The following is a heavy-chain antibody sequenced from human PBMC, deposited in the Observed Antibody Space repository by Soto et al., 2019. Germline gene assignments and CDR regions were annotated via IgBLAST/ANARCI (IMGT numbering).Heavy chain of an antibody. CDR3: TTYHGDYNFDH. CDR1: GYTLNEVA. Sequence: QVQLEQSGAEVKKPGASVKVSCKVSGYTLNEVAMHWMRQAPGKGLEWLGGFDPDEAETIYAQHFQGRVTMTEDTSTDTVYMELSSLRSDDTALYFCTTYHGDYNFDHWGQGTLVTVSS. CDR2: FDPDEAET. V-gene: IGHV1-24*01. D-gene: IGHD4-17*01. J-gene: IGHJ5*02.